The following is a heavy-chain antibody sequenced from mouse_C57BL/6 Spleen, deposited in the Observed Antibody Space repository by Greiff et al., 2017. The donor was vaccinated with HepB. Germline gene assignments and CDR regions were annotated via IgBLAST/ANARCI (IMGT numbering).Heavy chain of an antibody. D-gene: IGHD2-14*01. V-gene: IGHV1-52*01. Sequence: QVQLQQPGAELVRPGSSVKLSCKASGYTFTSYWMHWVKQRPIQGLEWIGNIDPSDSETHYNQKFKDKATLTVDKSSSTAYMQLSSLTSEDSADYDCARSGYYGYDTMDYWGQGTSVTVSS. CDR3: ARSGYYGYDTMDY. J-gene: IGHJ4*01. CDR2: IDPSDSET. CDR1: GYTFTSYW.